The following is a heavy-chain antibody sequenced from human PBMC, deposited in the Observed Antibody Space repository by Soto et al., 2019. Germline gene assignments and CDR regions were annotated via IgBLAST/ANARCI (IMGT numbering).Heavy chain of an antibody. CDR1: GYSFASHW. J-gene: IGHJ4*02. Sequence: GESLKISCKGSGYSFASHWVAWVRQMPEKGLEWIGTIYPGDSDTKYSSAFRGHVTISADTSVSTAYLQWRSLKATDSAIYYCARYSGSYWHYLDFWGQGTLVTVSS. V-gene: IGHV5-51*01. CDR3: ARYSGSYWHYLDF. CDR2: IYPGDSDT. D-gene: IGHD1-26*01.